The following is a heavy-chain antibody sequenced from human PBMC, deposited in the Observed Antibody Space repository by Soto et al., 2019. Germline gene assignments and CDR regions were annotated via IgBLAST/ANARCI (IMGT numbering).Heavy chain of an antibody. J-gene: IGHJ4*02. D-gene: IGHD2-21*02. Sequence: PGGSLRLSCVAYDFIFSIYKMNWVRQAPGKGLEWISYISTSGDTIHYAASVRGRFTVSRDNAKNSLFLQMNSLRAEDTAVYFCARSPSDVEMTALTGWVQGTLVTVSP. CDR1: DFIFSIYK. CDR3: ARSPSDVEMTALTG. V-gene: IGHV3-48*03. CDR2: ISTSGDTI.